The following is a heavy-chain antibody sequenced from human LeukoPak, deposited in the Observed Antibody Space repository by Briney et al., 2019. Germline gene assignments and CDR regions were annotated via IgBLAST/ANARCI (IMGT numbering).Heavy chain of an antibody. Sequence: SETLSLTCTVSGPSISSYYWRWLRQPPGKGLEWIGYIYYSGSTNYNPSLKSRVTISVDTSKTQFSLKLSSVTAADTAVYYCARRRGTYFDYWGQGTLVTVSS. CDR3: ARRRGTYFDY. CDR2: IYYSGST. J-gene: IGHJ4*02. CDR1: GPSISSYY. V-gene: IGHV4-59*01.